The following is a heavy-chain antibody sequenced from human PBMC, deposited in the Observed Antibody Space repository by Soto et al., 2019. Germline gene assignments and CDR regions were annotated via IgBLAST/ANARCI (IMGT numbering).Heavy chain of an antibody. J-gene: IGHJ4*02. D-gene: IGHD3-10*01. Sequence: EVQLVESGGDLVKPGGSLRLSCADSGFTFSTYSMIWVRQAPGKGLEWVSAISSSSAYIFYADSVKGRFTISRDNAKNSLYLQMNSLSAEDTAEYYCARGGSEITSHLDDWSQGTLVTVSS. CDR2: ISSSSAYI. V-gene: IGHV3-21*01. CDR3: ARGGSEITSHLDD. CDR1: GFTFSTYS.